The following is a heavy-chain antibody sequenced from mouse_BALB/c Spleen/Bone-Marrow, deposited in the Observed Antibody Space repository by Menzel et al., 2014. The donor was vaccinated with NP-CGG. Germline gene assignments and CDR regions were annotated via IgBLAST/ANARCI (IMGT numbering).Heavy chain of an antibody. Sequence: DVMLVESGGGLVQPGGSLKLSCAASGFDFSGFWMGWVRRAPGKGLEWIGEINPDSSTINYTPSLKDRFIISRDNAKNTLYLQMSKVRSEDTALYYCARLGYYGGFAYWGQGTLVTVSA. V-gene: IGHV4-1*02. CDR3: ARLGYYGGFAY. J-gene: IGHJ3*01. D-gene: IGHD2-3*01. CDR1: GFDFSGFW. CDR2: INPDSSTI.